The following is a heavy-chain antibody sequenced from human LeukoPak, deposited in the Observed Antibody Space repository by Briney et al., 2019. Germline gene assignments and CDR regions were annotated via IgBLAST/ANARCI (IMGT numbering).Heavy chain of an antibody. D-gene: IGHD6-19*01. CDR2: IYHDGTT. J-gene: IGHJ3*02. V-gene: IGHV4-4*02. CDR1: GYSISNNNW. CDR3: VRATGAVAVRGWAFDI. Sequence: SGTLSLTCGVSGYSISNNNWWQWVRQPPGKGLEWMGEIYHDGTTKYNSSLKSRVTISLDKFKNQFSLNLISVTAADTAVYYCVRATGAVAVRGWAFDIWGQGTMVTVSS.